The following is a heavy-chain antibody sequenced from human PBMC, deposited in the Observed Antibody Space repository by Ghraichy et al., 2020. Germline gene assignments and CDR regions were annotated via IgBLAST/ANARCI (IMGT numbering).Heavy chain of an antibody. Sequence: SLRLSCAASGFTFSSYAMHWVRQAPGKGLEWVAVISYDGSNKYYADSVKGRFTISRDNSKNTLYLQMNSLRAEDTAVYYCARDGWFGELPYYYYMDVWGKGTTVTVSS. D-gene: IGHD3-10*01. V-gene: IGHV3-30*04. J-gene: IGHJ6*03. CDR1: GFTFSSYA. CDR3: ARDGWFGELPYYYYMDV. CDR2: ISYDGSNK.